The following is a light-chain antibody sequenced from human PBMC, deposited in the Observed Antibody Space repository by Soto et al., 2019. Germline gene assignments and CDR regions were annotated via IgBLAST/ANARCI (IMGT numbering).Light chain of an antibody. CDR1: RSDVGVYNY. J-gene: IGLJ1*01. Sequence: QSALTQPPSASGSPGQSVTVSCTGTRSDVGVYNYVSWYRQHPGKAPKLLIYEVSKQPSGVPDRFSGSKSGNTASLTVSGLQAEDEADYYCSSYAGSNNFVFGTGTKLTVL. CDR2: EVS. V-gene: IGLV2-8*01. CDR3: SSYAGSNNFV.